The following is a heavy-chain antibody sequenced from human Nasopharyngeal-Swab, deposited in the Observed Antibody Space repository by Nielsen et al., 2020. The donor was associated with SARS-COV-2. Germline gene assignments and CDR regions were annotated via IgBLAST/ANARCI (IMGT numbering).Heavy chain of an antibody. J-gene: IGHJ5*02. Sequence: WIRQPPGKGLEWIGDIYNSGNTDYNPSLKSRIIISVDTSENQFSLKLSSVTAADTAVYYCARTLPFCSSTNCPNWFDPWGQGTLVTVSS. CDR3: ARTLPFCSSTNCPNWFDP. D-gene: IGHD2-2*01. CDR2: IYNSGNT. V-gene: IGHV4-31*02.